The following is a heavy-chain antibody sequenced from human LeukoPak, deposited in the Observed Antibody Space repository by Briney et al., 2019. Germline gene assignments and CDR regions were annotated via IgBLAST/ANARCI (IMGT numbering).Heavy chain of an antibody. CDR1: GGTFSSYA. CDR2: IIPILGIA. J-gene: IGHJ4*02. Sequence: SVTVSCKASGGTFSSYAISWVRQAPGQGLEWMGRIIPILGIANYAQKFQGRVTITADKSTSTAYMELSSLRSEDTAVYYCARDQYYDSSGYYDYWGQGTLVTVSS. V-gene: IGHV1-69*04. D-gene: IGHD3-22*01. CDR3: ARDQYYDSSGYYDY.